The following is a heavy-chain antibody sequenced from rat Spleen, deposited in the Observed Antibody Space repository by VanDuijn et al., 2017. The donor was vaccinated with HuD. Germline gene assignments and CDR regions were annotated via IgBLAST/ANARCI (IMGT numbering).Heavy chain of an antibody. V-gene: IGHV2-1*01. D-gene: IGHD1-2*01. J-gene: IGHJ2*01. CDR2: IQSGGST. Sequence: QVQLKESGPGLVQPSQTLSLTCTVSGFSLTSNGVSWVRQPPGKGLEWMGRIQSGGSTDYNSALKSRLSISRDTSKSQVYLKMNSLQSEDTAMYFCARLSDGHIARWGQGVMVTVSS. CDR1: GFSLTSNG. CDR3: ARLSDGHIAR.